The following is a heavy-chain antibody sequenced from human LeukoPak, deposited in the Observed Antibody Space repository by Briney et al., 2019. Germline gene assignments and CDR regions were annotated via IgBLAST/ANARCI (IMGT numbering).Heavy chain of an antibody. CDR1: GYSISSGYY. V-gene: IGHV4-38-2*02. Sequence: SETLSLTCTVSGYSISSGYYWGWIRKPPGKGLEWIGSIYHSGRTYYNPSLKSRVTISVDTSKNQFSLKLSSVTAADTAVYYCAARDGYKGFDYWGQGTLVTVSS. CDR3: AARDGYKGFDY. J-gene: IGHJ4*02. D-gene: IGHD5-24*01. CDR2: IYHSGRT.